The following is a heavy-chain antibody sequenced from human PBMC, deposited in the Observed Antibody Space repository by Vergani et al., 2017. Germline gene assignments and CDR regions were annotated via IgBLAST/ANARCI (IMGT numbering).Heavy chain of an antibody. CDR2: INPNSGGP. Sequence: QVQLVQSGAEVKKPGASVKVSCKASGYTFTDYFMHWVRPAPGQGLEWMGWINPNSGGPNYAQKFQGRVTMTRDTSISTAYMELSNLRSADTAVYYCARVGTSSNRDYFDYWGQGALVTVSS. D-gene: IGHD2-2*01. J-gene: IGHJ4*02. V-gene: IGHV1-2*02. CDR3: ARVGTSSNRDYFDY. CDR1: GYTFTDYF.